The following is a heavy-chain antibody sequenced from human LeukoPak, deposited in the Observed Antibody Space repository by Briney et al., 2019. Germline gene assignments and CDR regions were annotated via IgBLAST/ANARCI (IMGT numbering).Heavy chain of an antibody. D-gene: IGHD2-21*01. CDR1: GLTFSDSY. Sequence: GGSLRLSCAASGLTFSDSYMTWIRQAPGKGLERVSYISIGSSHIKYADSVKARFTISRDDARNSLYLQMNSLRVEDTAVYYCARVVGDTGYYFEPWGQGSLVTVSS. CDR2: ISIGSSHI. J-gene: IGHJ4*02. CDR3: ARVVGDTGYYFEP. V-gene: IGHV3-11*06.